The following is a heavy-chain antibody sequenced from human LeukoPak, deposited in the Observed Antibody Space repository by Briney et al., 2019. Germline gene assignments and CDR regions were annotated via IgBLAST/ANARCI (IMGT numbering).Heavy chain of an antibody. CDR2: INHSGST. CDR1: GGSISSGGYS. Sequence: SQTLSLTCAVSGGSISSGGYSWSWIRQPPGKGLEWIGYINHSGSTNYNPSLKSRVTISVDTSKNQFSLKLSSVTAADTAVYYCAINGYSSGWYGGNYWGQGTLVTVSS. J-gene: IGHJ4*02. D-gene: IGHD6-19*01. V-gene: IGHV4-30-2*01. CDR3: AINGYSSGWYGGNY.